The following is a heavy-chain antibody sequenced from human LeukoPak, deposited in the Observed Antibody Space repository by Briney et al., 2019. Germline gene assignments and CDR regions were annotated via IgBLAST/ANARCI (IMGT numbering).Heavy chain of an antibody. Sequence: GGSLRLSCAASGFTFSSYWMSWVRQAPGKGLEWVAVISYDATNKYYTDSVKGRFTISRDNSKNTLYLQMNSLRAEDTAVYYCARDQDVAAAGTWGSLDYWGQGTLVTVSS. CDR2: ISYDATNK. CDR3: ARDQDVAAAGTWGSLDY. V-gene: IGHV3-30*03. J-gene: IGHJ4*02. D-gene: IGHD6-13*01. CDR1: GFTFSSYW.